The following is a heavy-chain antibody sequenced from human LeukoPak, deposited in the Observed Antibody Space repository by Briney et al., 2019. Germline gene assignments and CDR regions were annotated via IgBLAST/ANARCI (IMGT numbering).Heavy chain of an antibody. CDR1: GGSFSGYY. V-gene: IGHV4-34*01. CDR3: ARVGVGLVRGVPV. CDR2: INHSGST. J-gene: IGHJ3*01. Sequence: KPSETLSLTCAVYGGSFSGYYWSWIRQPPGKGLEWIGEINHSGSTNYNPSLKSRVTISVDTSKNQFSLKLSSVTAADTAVYYCARVGVGLVRGVPVWGQGTMVTVSS. D-gene: IGHD3-10*01.